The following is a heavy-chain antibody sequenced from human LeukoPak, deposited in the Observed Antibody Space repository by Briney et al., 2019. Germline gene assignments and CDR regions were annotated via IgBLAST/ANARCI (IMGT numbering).Heavy chain of an antibody. J-gene: IGHJ5*02. Sequence: PGGSLRLSCAASGFTFSSYAMSWVRQAPGKGLEWVSAISGSGGSTYYADSVKGRFTISRDNSKNTLYLQMNSLRAEDTAVYYCAKENELGIRKGVTNWFDPWGQGTLVTVSS. CDR2: ISGSGGST. V-gene: IGHV3-23*01. D-gene: IGHD7-27*01. CDR3: AKENELGIRKGVTNWFDP. CDR1: GFTFSSYA.